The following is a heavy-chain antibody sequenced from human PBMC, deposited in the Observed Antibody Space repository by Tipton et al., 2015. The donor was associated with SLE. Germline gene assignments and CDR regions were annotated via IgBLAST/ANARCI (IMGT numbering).Heavy chain of an antibody. CDR3: AREEGEDGDYYDSSGYNDY. CDR2: ISAYNGNT. Sequence: QLVQSGAEVKKPGASVKVSCKASGYTFTSYGISWVRQAPGQGLEWMGWISAYNGNTNYAQKLQGRVTMTTDTSTSTAYMELRSLRSDDTAVYYCAREEGEDGDYYDSSGYNDYWGQGTLVTVSS. V-gene: IGHV1-18*01. J-gene: IGHJ4*02. CDR1: GYTFTSYG. D-gene: IGHD3-22*01.